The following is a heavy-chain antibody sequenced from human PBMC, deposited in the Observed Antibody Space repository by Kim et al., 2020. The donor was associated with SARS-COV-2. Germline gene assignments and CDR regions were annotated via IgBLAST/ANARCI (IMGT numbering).Heavy chain of an antibody. CDR1: GFTFSSYS. CDR3: AREARLWFGEFTYYYGMDV. CDR2: ISSSSSYI. Sequence: GGSLRLSCATSGFTFSSYSMNWVRQAPGKGLEWVSSISSSSSYIYYADSVKGRFTISRDNAKNSLYLQMNSLRAEDTAVYYCAREARLWFGEFTYYYGMDVWGQGTTVTVSS. J-gene: IGHJ6*02. D-gene: IGHD3-10*01. V-gene: IGHV3-21*01.